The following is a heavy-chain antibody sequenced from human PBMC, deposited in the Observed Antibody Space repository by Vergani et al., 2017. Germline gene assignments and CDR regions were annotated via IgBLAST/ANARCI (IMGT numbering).Heavy chain of an antibody. CDR2: IIPILGIA. D-gene: IGHD2-15*01. CDR3: AGGSCSGGSCYSWWFDP. J-gene: IGHJ5*02. CDR1: GGTFSSYT. V-gene: IGHV1-69*02. Sequence: QVQLVQSGAEVKKPGSSVKVSCKASGGTFSSYTISWVRQAPGQGLEWMGRIIPILGIANYGRKFQGRVTITADKSTSTAYMELSSLRAEDTAVYYCAGGSCSGGSCYSWWFDPWGQGTLVTVSS.